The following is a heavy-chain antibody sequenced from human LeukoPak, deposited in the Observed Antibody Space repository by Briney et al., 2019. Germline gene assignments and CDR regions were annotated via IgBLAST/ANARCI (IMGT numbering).Heavy chain of an antibody. D-gene: IGHD2-2*01. CDR3: ARDLGQHCTSSTCYALGYAFDF. Sequence: GGSLRLSCAASGFIVSDNYMTWVRRTPGKGLEWVSLLSGGGRTYYADSVKGRFTISRDDSNNVLYLQMNNLRAEDTAVYYCARDLGQHCTSSTCYALGYAFDFWGQGTMVTVSS. CDR1: GFIVSDNY. V-gene: IGHV3-66*01. J-gene: IGHJ3*01. CDR2: LSGGGRT.